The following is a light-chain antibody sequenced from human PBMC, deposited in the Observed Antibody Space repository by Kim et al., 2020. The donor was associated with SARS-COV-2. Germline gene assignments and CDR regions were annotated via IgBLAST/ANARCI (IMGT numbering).Light chain of an antibody. J-gene: IGKJ5*01. CDR2: GAA. V-gene: IGKV3-15*01. CDR1: QSGSSN. Sequence: PGERITLSCRASQSGSSNLAWYQQKPGQAPRLLIYGAATRATGIPARFSGSGSGTEFTLTISSLQSEDFAVYYCQQYNDWPPITFGQGTRLEIK. CDR3: QQYNDWPPIT.